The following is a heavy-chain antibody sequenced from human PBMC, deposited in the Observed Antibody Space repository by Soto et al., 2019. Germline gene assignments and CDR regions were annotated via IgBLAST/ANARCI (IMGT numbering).Heavy chain of an antibody. CDR1: GFSFDMYS. V-gene: IGHV3-48*02. J-gene: IGHJ4*02. CDR2: ISSNSVTI. CDR3: AREEILGTRSLDY. Sequence: WGSLRLSCAASGFSFDMYSMNWVRQAPGKGLEWVSYISSNSVTIFDTDSGSGRFTISRDNAKNSLYLQMNSLRDEDTAVYYCAREEILGTRSLDYWGQGTLVTVSS. D-gene: IGHD1-26*01.